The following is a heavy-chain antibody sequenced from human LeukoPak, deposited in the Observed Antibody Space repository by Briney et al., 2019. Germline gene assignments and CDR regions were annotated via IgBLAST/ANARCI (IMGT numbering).Heavy chain of an antibody. CDR1: GGSISSYY. J-gene: IGHJ5*02. V-gene: IGHV4-34*01. D-gene: IGHD4-17*01. CDR3: ASRGDYDMRFDP. CDR2: INHSGST. Sequence: SETLSLTCTVSGGSISSYYWSWIRQPPGKGLEWIGEINHSGSTNYNPSLKSRVTISVDTSKNQFSLKLSSVTAADTAVYYCASRGDYDMRFDPWGQGTLVTVSS.